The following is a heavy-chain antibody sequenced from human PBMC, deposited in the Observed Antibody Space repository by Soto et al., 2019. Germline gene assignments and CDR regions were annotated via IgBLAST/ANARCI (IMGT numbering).Heavy chain of an antibody. CDR1: GFSLRSYA. Sequence: PGGSLRLSCAASGFSLRSYAMTWVRQAPGKGLEWVSGISGSGGVTYYADSVKGRFTISRDTSKNTLYLQMNSLRAEDTALYYFAKGKDIVVVPAIDCWGQGTLVTVSS. J-gene: IGHJ4*02. D-gene: IGHD2-2*01. V-gene: IGHV3-23*01. CDR3: AKGKDIVVVPAIDC. CDR2: ISGSGGVT.